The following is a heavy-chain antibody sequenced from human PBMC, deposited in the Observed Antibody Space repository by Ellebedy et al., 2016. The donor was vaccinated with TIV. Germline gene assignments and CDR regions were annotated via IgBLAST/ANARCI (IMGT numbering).Heavy chain of an antibody. CDR2: VFHNGQT. CDR3: ARSSNYHFAY. J-gene: IGHJ4*02. Sequence: SETLSLXXAVPGASLSSFDWWSWVRQAPGKGLEWIGEVFHNGQTNYSPSLKSRVSISLDKSKNQLSLRLNSVTAADTAFYYCARSSNYHFAYWGQGTLVTVSS. V-gene: IGHV4-4*02. D-gene: IGHD5-24*01. CDR1: GASLSSFDW.